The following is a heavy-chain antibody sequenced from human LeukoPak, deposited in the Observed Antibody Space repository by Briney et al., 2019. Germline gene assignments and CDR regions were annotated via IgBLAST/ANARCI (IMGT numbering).Heavy chain of an antibody. J-gene: IGHJ4*02. CDR3: AKDRLGYCSNTSCYTPFDY. D-gene: IGHD2-2*02. CDR2: IRYDGSNK. Sequence: GGSLRLSCAASGFTFSSYGMHWVRQAPGKGLEWVAFIRYDGSNKYYADSVKGRFTISRDNSKNTLYLQMNSLRAEDTAVYYCAKDRLGYCSNTSCYTPFDYWGQGTLVTVSS. CDR1: GFTFSSYG. V-gene: IGHV3-30*02.